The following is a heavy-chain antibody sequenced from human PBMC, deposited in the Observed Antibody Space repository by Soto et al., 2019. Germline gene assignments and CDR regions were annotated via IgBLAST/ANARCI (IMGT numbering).Heavy chain of an antibody. V-gene: IGHV4-59*08. J-gene: IGHJ4*02. CDR2: IYYSGST. Sequence: SETLSLTCTVSGGSISSYYWSWIRQPPGKGLEWIGYIYYSGSTNYNPSLKSRVTISVDTSKNQFSLKLSSVTAADTAVYYCARRGHGNNFDYWGQGTLVTVSS. CDR3: ARRGHGNNFDY. CDR1: GGSISSYY. D-gene: IGHD1-1*01.